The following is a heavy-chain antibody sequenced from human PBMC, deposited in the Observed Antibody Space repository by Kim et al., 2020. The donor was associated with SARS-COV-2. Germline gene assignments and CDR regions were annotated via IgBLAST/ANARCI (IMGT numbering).Heavy chain of an antibody. D-gene: IGHD3-22*01. CDR1: GGSFSGYY. CDR3: ARGTRYYYDSRAPGIFQH. CDR2: INHSGST. Sequence: SETLSLTCAVYGGSFSGYYWSWIRQPPGKGLEWIGEINHSGSTNYNPSLKSRVTISVDTSKNQFSLKLSSVTAADTAVYYCARGTRYYYDSRAPGIFQH. V-gene: IGHV4-34*01. J-gene: IGHJ1*01.